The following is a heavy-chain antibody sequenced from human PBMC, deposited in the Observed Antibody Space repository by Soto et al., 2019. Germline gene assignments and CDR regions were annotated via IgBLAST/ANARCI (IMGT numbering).Heavy chain of an antibody. D-gene: IGHD1-26*01. CDR2: ISAYNGNT. CDR1: GYSFISYG. V-gene: IGHV1-18*04. J-gene: IGHJ4*02. CDR3: ARGGQWDFLSDY. Sequence: ASVKVSCKASGYSFISYGIGWVRQAPGQGLEWMGWISAYNGNTHYEEKLQGRVTLTTDTSTSTAYMELRSLRSDDTAVYFCARGGQWDFLSDYWGQGTLVTVSS.